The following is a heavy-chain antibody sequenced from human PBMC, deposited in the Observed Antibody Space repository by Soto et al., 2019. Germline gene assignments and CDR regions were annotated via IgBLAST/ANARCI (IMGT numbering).Heavy chain of an antibody. Sequence: EVQLVESGGGLVKPGRSLRLSCAASGFTFSSYSMNWVRQAPGKGLEWVSSISSSSSYIYYADSVKGRFTISRDNAKNSLYLQMNSLRAEDTAVYYCARDWIVATTYYFDYWGQGTLVTVSS. J-gene: IGHJ4*02. CDR3: ARDWIVATTYYFDY. CDR1: GFTFSSYS. V-gene: IGHV3-21*01. CDR2: ISSSSSYI. D-gene: IGHD5-12*01.